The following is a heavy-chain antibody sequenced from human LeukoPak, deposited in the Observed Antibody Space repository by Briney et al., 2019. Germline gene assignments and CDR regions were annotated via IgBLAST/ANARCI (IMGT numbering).Heavy chain of an antibody. J-gene: IGHJ4*02. Sequence: GGSLRLSCAASGFTFSSYSMNWVRQAPGKGLEWVSSISSSSSYTYYPDPVKGRFTISRDNAKNSLYLQMNSLRVEDTAVYYCARGRSSSGSMNEFWGQGTLVTVSS. CDR3: ARGRSSSGSMNEF. D-gene: IGHD3-10*01. CDR1: GFTFSSYS. CDR2: ISSSSSYT. V-gene: IGHV3-21*01.